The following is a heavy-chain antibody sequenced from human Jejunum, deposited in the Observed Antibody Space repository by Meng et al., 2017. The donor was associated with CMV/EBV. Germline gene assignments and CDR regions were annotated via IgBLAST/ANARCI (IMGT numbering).Heavy chain of an antibody. CDR3: ATFTDFWSGYYRGWLDP. CDR2: IIPVLRTT. V-gene: IGHV1-69*05. J-gene: IGHJ5*02. D-gene: IGHD3-3*01. CDR1: FYNYA. Sequence: FYNYAISWVRQAPGQGLEWMGGIIPVLRTTNYARKFQGRLTITTDESSNTAYMELSSLKSQDTAVYFCATFTDFWSGYYRGWLDPWGQGTLVTVSS.